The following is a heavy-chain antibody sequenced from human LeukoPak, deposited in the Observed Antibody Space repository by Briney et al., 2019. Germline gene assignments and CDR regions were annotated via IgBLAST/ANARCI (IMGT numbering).Heavy chain of an antibody. V-gene: IGHV3-33*01. CDR3: ARPYTRSSGWSENHFDY. CDR2: IWYDGSNK. J-gene: IGHJ4*02. Sequence: PGRSLRLSCAASGFTFSSYGMHWVRQAPGKGLEWVAVIWYDGSNKYYADSVKGRFTISRDNSMNTLYLHMNGLRAEDTAGYYCARPYTRSSGWSENHFDYWGQGTLVTVSS. CDR1: GFTFSSYG. D-gene: IGHD6-19*01.